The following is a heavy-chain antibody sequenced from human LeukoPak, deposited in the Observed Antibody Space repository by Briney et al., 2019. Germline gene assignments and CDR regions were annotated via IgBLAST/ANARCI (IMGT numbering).Heavy chain of an antibody. Sequence: EASVKVSCKASGGTFSSYAISWVRQAPGQGLEWMGGIIPIFGTANYAQKFQGRVTITTDESTSTAYMELSSLRSEDTAVYYCARDRRWYSSGWYGIDYWGQGTLVTVSS. CDR3: ARDRRWYSSGWYGIDY. CDR1: GGTFSSYA. D-gene: IGHD6-19*01. J-gene: IGHJ4*02. CDR2: IIPIFGTA. V-gene: IGHV1-69*05.